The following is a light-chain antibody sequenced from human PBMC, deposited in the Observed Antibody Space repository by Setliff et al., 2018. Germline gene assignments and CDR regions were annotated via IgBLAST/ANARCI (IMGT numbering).Light chain of an antibody. CDR2: DVS. Sequence: QSALAQPASVSGPPGQSITISCTGTSSDVGGYNYVSWYQQHPGKAPKLMIYDVSKRPSGVSNRFSGSKSGNTASLTISGLQAEDEADYYCSSYTSSSTPYVFGTGTKVT. V-gene: IGLV2-14*01. CDR1: SSDVGGYNY. J-gene: IGLJ1*01. CDR3: SSYTSSSTPYV.